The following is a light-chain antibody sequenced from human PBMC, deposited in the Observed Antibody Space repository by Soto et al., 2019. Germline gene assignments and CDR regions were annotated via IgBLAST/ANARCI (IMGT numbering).Light chain of an antibody. CDR1: SSDVGRHHL. V-gene: IGLV2-23*01. J-gene: IGLJ1*01. CDR2: EGS. CDR3: CSYASPGDV. Sequence: QSVLTQPASVSGSPGQSITISCIGTSSDVGRHHLVSWYQQHPDKAPKVVLYEGSNRPSGVSDRFSGSKSGNTASLTISVLQAEDEADDYGCSYASPGDVFGTGTKLTVL.